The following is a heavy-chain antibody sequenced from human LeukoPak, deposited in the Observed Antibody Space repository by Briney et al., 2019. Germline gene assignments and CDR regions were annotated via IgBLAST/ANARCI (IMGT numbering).Heavy chain of an antibody. CDR1: GFTFSDYY. CDR2: ISSSGSTI. CDR3: AREEVTSIQIYSHYYGMDV. D-gene: IGHD4-17*01. V-gene: IGHV3-11*04. Sequence: PGGSLRLSCAASGFTFSDYYMSWIRQAPGKGLEWVSYISSSGSTIYYADSVKGRFTISRDNAKNSLYLQMNSLRAEDTAVYFCAREEVTSIQIYSHYYGMDVWGQGTTVTVSS. J-gene: IGHJ6*02.